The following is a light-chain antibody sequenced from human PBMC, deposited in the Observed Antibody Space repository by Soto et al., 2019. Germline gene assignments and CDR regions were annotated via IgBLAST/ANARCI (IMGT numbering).Light chain of an antibody. CDR2: DVT. J-gene: IGLJ2*01. CDR1: SSDVGGYNY. Sequence: QSALTQPASVSGSPGQSITISCTGSSSDVGGYNYVSWYQQHPGKAPKLMIYDVTNRPSGVSNRFSGSKSGNTASLTISGLQAEDEADYYCSSYKTSDTTVFGGGTKLTVL. CDR3: SSYKTSDTTV. V-gene: IGLV2-14*03.